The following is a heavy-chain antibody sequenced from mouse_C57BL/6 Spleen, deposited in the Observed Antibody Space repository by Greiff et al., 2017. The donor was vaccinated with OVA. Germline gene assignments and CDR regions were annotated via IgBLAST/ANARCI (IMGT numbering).Heavy chain of an antibody. D-gene: IGHD2-3*01. CDR1: GFTFSSYG. Sequence: EVQLVESGGDLVKPGGSLKLSCAASGFTFSSYGMSWVRQTPDKRLEWVATISSGGSYTYYPDSVKGRFTISRDNAKNTLYLQMSSLKSEDTAMYYCARRGDGYYIYWGQGTLVTVSA. CDR3: ARRGDGYYIY. CDR2: ISSGGSYT. J-gene: IGHJ3*01. V-gene: IGHV5-6*01.